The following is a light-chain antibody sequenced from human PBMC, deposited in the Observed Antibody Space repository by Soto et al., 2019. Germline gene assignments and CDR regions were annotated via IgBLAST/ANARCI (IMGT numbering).Light chain of an antibody. CDR2: GVS. CDR3: QQRSKWPLT. V-gene: IGKV3-11*01. CDR1: QSVTSTA. Sequence: EIVLTQSSATLSLSPGERATLSCRASQSVTSTALAWYQQKPGQAPRLLIYGVSSRATGIPDRFSGSGSGTDFTLTISSLEPEDCAVYYCQQRSKWPLTFGGGTKVEIK. J-gene: IGKJ4*01.